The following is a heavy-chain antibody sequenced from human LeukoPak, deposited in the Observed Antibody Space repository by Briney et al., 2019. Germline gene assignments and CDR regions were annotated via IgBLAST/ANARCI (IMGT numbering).Heavy chain of an antibody. D-gene: IGHD1-1*01. Sequence: GRSLRLSCVASGFTFSRYGMHWVRQAPGKGLEWVSTVGRGGGDTYYADSVRGRFTISKDSSKNTLQMNSLSADDTAMYYCVKHSGGVYGNSDYWGQGILVTVSS. CDR3: VKHSGGVYGNSDY. CDR2: VGRGGGDT. J-gene: IGHJ4*02. V-gene: IGHV3-23*01. CDR1: GFTFSRYG.